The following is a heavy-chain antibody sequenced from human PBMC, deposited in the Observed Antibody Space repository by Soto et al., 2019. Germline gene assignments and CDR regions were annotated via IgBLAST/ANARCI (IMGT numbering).Heavy chain of an antibody. J-gene: IGHJ3*02. CDR1: GFTFDDYA. D-gene: IGHD5-12*01. CDR3: AKDMANTDAFDI. V-gene: IGHV3-9*01. Sequence: ESGGGLVQPGRSLRLSCAASGFTFDDYAMHWVRQAPGKGLEWVSGISWNSGSIGYADSVKGRFTISRDNAKNSLYLQMNSLRAEDTALYYCAKDMANTDAFDIWGQGTMVTVSS. CDR2: ISWNSGSI.